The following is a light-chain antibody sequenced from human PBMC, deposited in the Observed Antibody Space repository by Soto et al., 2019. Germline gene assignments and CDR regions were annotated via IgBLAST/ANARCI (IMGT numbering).Light chain of an antibody. J-gene: IGKJ2*01. CDR1: QSVSSSD. CDR3: QQYGSSPRVYT. Sequence: EIALTQSPGTLSLSPGERATLSCRASQSVSSSDLAWYQQKPGQAPRLLIYGASGRATGIPDRFSGSGSGTDFTLTISRLEPEDFAVYYCQQYGSSPRVYTFGQGTKLEIK. V-gene: IGKV3-20*01. CDR2: GAS.